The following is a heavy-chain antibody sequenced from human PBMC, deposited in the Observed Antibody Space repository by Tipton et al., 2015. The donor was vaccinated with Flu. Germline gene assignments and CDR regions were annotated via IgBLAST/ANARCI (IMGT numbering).Heavy chain of an antibody. Sequence: GLVKPSETLSLTCTVSGGSISSYYWSWIRQSPGKGLEWIAYIYYAGGINHNPSLKSQATISVDTPRNQFSLKLSAVTAADTAVYYCAASPWGLHGDSYFELWGRGVLVTVSS. CDR1: GGSISSYY. D-gene: IGHD2-21*01. V-gene: IGHV4-59*03. CDR3: AASPWGLHGDSYFEL. J-gene: IGHJ4*02. CDR2: IYYAGGI.